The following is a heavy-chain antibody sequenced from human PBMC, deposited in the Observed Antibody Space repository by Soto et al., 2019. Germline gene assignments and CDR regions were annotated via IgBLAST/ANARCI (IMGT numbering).Heavy chain of an antibody. CDR1: GFSFGGYA. Sequence: EVQLVESGGDFVQPGGSLRLSCAGYGFSFGGYAMSWVRQAPGKGLEWISGVSGGGTSTYYAGFVKGRFTISRDSSVVYLQMNSLRADDTAVYYCAKWGGYYAYYSEMDVWGRGTTVTVSS. CDR2: VSGGGTST. D-gene: IGHD1-26*01. J-gene: IGHJ6*02. V-gene: IGHV3-23*04. CDR3: AKWGGYYAYYSEMDV.